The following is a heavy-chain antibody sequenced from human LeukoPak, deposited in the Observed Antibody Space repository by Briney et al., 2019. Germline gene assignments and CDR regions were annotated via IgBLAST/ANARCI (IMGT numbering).Heavy chain of an antibody. V-gene: IGHV3-48*01. CDR2: INSRSSTI. J-gene: IGHJ4*02. CDR1: RFTFSNYG. Sequence: GGSLRLSCAASRFTFSNYGVNWVRQAPGKGLEWVSYINSRSSTIYYADSVRGRFTISRDNAKNSLYLQMNSLKAEDTAIYYCARDPGAGPFDYWGQGTLVTVSS. D-gene: IGHD1-26*01. CDR3: ARDPGAGPFDY.